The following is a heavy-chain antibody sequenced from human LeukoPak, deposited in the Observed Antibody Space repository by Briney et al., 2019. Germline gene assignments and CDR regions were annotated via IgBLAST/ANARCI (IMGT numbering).Heavy chain of an antibody. CDR3: AKQAPGYATAWSFDF. D-gene: IGHD2-8*01. CDR1: GFTFSSYG. CDR2: FGASGGST. Sequence: GGSLRLSCAASGFTFSSYGMHWVRQAPGKGLEWVAGFGASGGSTFYADSVKGRFTISRDNSKNTLYLQMNSPRVEDTAIYYCAKQAPGYATAWSFDFWGPGTLVTVSS. V-gene: IGHV3-23*01. J-gene: IGHJ4*02.